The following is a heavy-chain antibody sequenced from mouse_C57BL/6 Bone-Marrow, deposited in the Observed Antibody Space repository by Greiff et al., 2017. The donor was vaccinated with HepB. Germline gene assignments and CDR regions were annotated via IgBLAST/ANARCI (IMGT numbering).Heavy chain of an antibody. CDR2: IDPSDSYT. Sequence: QVQLQQPGAELVKPGASVKLSCKASGYTFTSYWMQWVKQRPGQGLEWIGEIDPSDSYTNYNQKFKGKATLTVDPSSSTAYMQLSSLTSEDSAVYYCARYEYYYGSSSRYWGQGTTLTVSS. J-gene: IGHJ2*01. CDR3: ARYEYYYGSSSRY. D-gene: IGHD1-1*01. V-gene: IGHV1-50*01. CDR1: GYTFTSYW.